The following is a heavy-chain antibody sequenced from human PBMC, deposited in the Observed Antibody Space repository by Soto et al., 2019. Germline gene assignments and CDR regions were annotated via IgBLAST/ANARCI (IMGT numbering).Heavy chain of an antibody. J-gene: IGHJ6*02. Sequence: SGPTLVNPTQTLTLTCTFSGFSLSTSGMCVSWIRQPPGKALEWLALIDWDDDKYYSTSLKTRLTISKDTSKNQVVLTMTNMDPVDTATYYCARIPSLYDFWSGYQYYYYGMDVWGQGTTVTVS. CDR2: IDWDDDK. D-gene: IGHD3-3*01. CDR3: ARIPSLYDFWSGYQYYYYGMDV. CDR1: GFSLSTSGMC. V-gene: IGHV2-70*01.